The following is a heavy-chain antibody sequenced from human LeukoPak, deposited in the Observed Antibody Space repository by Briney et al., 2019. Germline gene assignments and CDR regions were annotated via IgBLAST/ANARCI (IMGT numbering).Heavy chain of an antibody. V-gene: IGHV3-7*01. CDR1: GFTFSSYW. J-gene: IGHJ4*02. CDR3: ARDRIVANY. CDR2: IKQDGSEK. Sequence: PGGSLRLSCAAPGFTFSSYWMSWVRPAPGKGLEWVANIKQDGSEKYYVDSVKGRFTISRDNAKNSLYLQMNSLRAEDTAVYYCARDRIVANYWGQGTLVTVSS. D-gene: IGHD5-12*01.